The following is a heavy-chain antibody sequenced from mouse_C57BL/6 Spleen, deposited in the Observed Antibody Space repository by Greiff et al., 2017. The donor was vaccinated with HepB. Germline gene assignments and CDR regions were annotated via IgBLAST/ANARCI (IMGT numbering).Heavy chain of an antibody. CDR2: IYPGSGNT. J-gene: IGHJ4*01. CDR1: GYTFTDYY. D-gene: IGHD2-2*01. Sequence: LQQSGPELVKPGASVKISCKASGYTFTDYYINWVKQRPGQGLEWIGWIYPGSGNTKYNEKFKGKATLTVDTSSSTAYMQLSSLTSEDSAVYFCARERTIYYGYPGAMDYWGQGTSVTVSS. V-gene: IGHV1-84*01. CDR3: ARERTIYYGYPGAMDY.